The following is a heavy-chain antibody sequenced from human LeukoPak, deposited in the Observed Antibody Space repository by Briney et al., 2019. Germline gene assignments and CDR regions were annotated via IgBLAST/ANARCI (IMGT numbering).Heavy chain of an antibody. D-gene: IGHD5-24*01. CDR3: ARLTDLTLHSGYYFDY. CDR1: GGSISSYY. V-gene: IGHV4-59*05. CDR2: IYYSGST. J-gene: IGHJ4*02. Sequence: SETLSLTCTVSGGSISSYYWSWIRQPAGKGLEWIGSIYYSGSTYYNPSLKSRVTISVDTSKNQFSLKLSSVTAADTAVYYCARLTDLTLHSGYYFDYWGQGTLVTVSS.